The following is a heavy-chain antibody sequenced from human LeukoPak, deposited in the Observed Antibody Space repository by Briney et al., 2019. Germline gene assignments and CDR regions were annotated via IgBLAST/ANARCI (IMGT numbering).Heavy chain of an antibody. CDR2: ISSSSSYI. CDR3: AKGFSGMVATGHDY. Sequence: GGSLRLSCAASGFTFSSYSMNWVRQAPGKGLEWVSSISSSSSYIYYADSVKGRFTISRDNAKNSLYLQMNSLRAEDTALYYCAKGFSGMVATGHDYWGQGTLVTVSS. V-gene: IGHV3-21*04. J-gene: IGHJ4*02. D-gene: IGHD5-12*01. CDR1: GFTFSSYS.